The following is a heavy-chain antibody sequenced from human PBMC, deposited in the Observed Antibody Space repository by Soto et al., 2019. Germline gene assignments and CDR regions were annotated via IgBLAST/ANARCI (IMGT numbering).Heavy chain of an antibody. V-gene: IGHV3-73*02. CDR2: IRSKANSYAT. CDR1: GFTFSGSA. D-gene: IGHD2-15*01. CDR3: TRQLGYCSGGSCYSLFDY. Sequence: EVQLVESGGGLVQPGGSLKLSCAASGFTFSGSAMHWVRQASGKGLEWVGRIRSKANSYATAYAASVKGRFTISRDDSRTTAYLQMNSLKTEDTAVYYCTRQLGYCSGGSCYSLFDYWGQGTLVTVSS. J-gene: IGHJ4*02.